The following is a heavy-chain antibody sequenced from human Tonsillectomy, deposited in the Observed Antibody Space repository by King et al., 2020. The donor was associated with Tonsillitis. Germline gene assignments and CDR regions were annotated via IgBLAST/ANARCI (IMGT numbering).Heavy chain of an antibody. D-gene: IGHD1-14*01. CDR1: GYSFTDNW. J-gene: IGHJ6*02. V-gene: IGHV1-2*02. CDR2: INPSSGAT. CDR3: AKATTPRMDI. Sequence: QLVQSGAEMKKPGASMRVSCKASGYSFTDNWMHWVRQAPGQGLEWMGWINPSSGATNYAQKFQGRVTMTRDTSISTAYMDLSRLTSDDTAVYFCAKATTPRMDIWGQGTSVTVSS.